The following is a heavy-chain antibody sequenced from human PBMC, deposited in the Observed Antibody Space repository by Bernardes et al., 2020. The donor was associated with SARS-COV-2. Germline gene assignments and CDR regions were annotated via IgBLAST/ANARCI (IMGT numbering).Heavy chain of an antibody. CDR2: IGGDGNA. Sequence: GCLSRSCAAAGFNFGPNAMAWVRPAPGKGLEWVSGIGGDGNAHYADSVRGRFSISRDNSNNMLHLQMDSLRAEDTAMYYCAKDVFWWQLDSWGQGTLVTVSS. D-gene: IGHD2-15*01. CDR1: GFNFGPNA. V-gene: IGHV3-23*01. J-gene: IGHJ4*02. CDR3: AKDVFWWQLDS.